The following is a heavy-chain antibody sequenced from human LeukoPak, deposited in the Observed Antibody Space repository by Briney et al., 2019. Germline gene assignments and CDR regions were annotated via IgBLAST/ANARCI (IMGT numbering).Heavy chain of an antibody. CDR1: GYTFTSYY. V-gene: IGHV1-46*01. CDR2: INPSGGST. D-gene: IGHD6-13*01. J-gene: IGHJ4*02. CDR3: ARDSGRWYSSREYYFDY. Sequence: ASVKVSCKASGYTFTSYYMHWVRQAPGQGLEWMGIINPSGGSTSYAQKFQGRVTMTRDMSTSTVYMELSSLRSEDTAVYYCARDSGRWYSSREYYFDYWGQGTLVTVSP.